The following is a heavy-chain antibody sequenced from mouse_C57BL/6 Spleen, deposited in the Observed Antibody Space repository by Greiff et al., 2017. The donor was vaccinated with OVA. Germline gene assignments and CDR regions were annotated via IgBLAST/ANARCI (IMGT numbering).Heavy chain of an antibody. J-gene: IGHJ3*01. CDR3: ARPRDSSGYVAWFAY. CDR2: INPGSGGT. V-gene: IGHV1-54*01. Sequence: VQLQQSGAELVRPGTSVKVSCKASGYAFTNYLIEWVKQRPGQGLEWIGVINPGSGGTNYNEKFKGKATLTADKSSSTAYMQLSSLTSEDSAVYFCARPRDSSGYVAWFAYWGQETLVTVSA. CDR1: GYAFTNYL. D-gene: IGHD3-2*02.